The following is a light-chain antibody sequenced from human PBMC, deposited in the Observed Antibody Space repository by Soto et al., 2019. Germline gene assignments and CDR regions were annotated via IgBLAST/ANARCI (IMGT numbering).Light chain of an antibody. CDR3: QQYGSSQWT. V-gene: IGKV3-20*01. CDR1: QSVSSSY. J-gene: IGKJ1*01. CDR2: GAS. Sequence: EIVLTQSPGTLSLSAGERATLSCRASQSVSSSYLAWYQQKPGQAPRLLIYGASSRATGISDRFSGSGSGTDFTLTISRLEPEDFAVYYCQQYGSSQWTFGQGTKVDI.